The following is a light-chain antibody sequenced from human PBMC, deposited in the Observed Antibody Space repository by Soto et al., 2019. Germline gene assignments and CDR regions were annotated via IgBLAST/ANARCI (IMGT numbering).Light chain of an antibody. CDR1: QSVSSSY. CDR3: QRYGRSPLT. CDR2: GAS. V-gene: IGKV3-20*01. J-gene: IGKJ4*01. Sequence: EIVLTQSPGTLSLSPGERATLSCRASQSVSSSYLAWYQQKPGQAPRLLISGASSRATGIPDRFSGSGSGTDFSLTISRLEPEDFAVYYCQRYGRSPLTFGGGTKVEIK.